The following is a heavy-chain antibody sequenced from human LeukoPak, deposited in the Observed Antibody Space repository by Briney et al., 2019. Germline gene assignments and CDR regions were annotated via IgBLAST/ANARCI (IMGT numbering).Heavy chain of an antibody. CDR1: GYTLTELS. Sequence: GASVKVSCKVSGYTLTELSMFWVRQAPGKGLEWMGSFDPEDGKTVYAQKFQGRVTTTEDTSTGTAYMELRSLRSDDTAVYYCARDYYNPIVVVPAAPGFDYWGQGTLVTVSS. CDR2: FDPEDGKT. J-gene: IGHJ4*02. CDR3: ARDYYNPIVVVPAAPGFDY. D-gene: IGHD2-2*01. V-gene: IGHV1-24*01.